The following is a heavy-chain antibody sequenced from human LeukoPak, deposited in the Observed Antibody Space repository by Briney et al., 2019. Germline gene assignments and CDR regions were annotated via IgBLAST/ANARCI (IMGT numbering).Heavy chain of an antibody. J-gene: IGHJ3*02. V-gene: IGHV3-53*05. CDR3: AKEARRIAAADDAFDI. Sequence: PGGSLRLSCAASGFTVSSNYMSWVRQAPGKGLEWVSIIYSGGNTYYADSVKGRFTISRDNSKNTLYLQMNSLRAEDTAVYYCAKEARRIAAADDAFDIWGQGTMVTVSS. D-gene: IGHD6-13*01. CDR1: GFTVSSNY. CDR2: IYSGGNT.